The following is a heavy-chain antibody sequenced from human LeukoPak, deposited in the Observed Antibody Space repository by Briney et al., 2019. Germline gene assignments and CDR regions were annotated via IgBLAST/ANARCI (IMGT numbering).Heavy chain of an antibody. D-gene: IGHD4-17*01. CDR1: GGTFSSYA. CDR2: IIPIFGTA. V-gene: IGHV1-69*05. CDR3: ARAGKDGDYYFDY. J-gene: IGHJ4*02. Sequence: SVKVSCKASGGTFSSYAISWVRQAPGQGLGWMGGIIPIFGTANYAQKFQGRVTITTDESTSTAYMELSSLRSEDTAVYYCARAGKDGDYYFDYWGQGTLVTVSS.